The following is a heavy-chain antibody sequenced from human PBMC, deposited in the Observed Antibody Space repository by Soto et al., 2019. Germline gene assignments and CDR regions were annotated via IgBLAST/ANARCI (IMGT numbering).Heavy chain of an antibody. J-gene: IGHJ6*02. CDR1: GYSFNSYW. V-gene: IGHV5-10-1*01. D-gene: IGHD4-17*01. CDR3: ARTRGLNGNRCNCYFGMDV. CDR2: IDPSDSYT. Sequence: EVQLVQSGAEVKKPGESLRISCKGSGYSFNSYWISWVRQMPGKGLEWMGRIDPSDSYTNYSPSFQGHVTISAAKSISTAYLQWSRLKASDTAMYYCARTRGLNGNRCNCYFGMDVWGQATTVTVSS.